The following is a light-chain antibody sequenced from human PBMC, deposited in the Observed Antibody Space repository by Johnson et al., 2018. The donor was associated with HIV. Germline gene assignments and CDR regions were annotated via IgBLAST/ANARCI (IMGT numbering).Light chain of an antibody. CDR1: SSDIGNNY. V-gene: IGLV1-51*01. CDR3: ETCDSSLSGV. Sequence: QSVLTQPPSVSAAPGQKVTISCSGSSSDIGNNYVSWYQQLPGTAPKLLIYDNNKRPSGIPDRFSGSKSGTSATLAITGLQTGDEAAYTCETCDSSLSGVFGSGTTVTVL. CDR2: DNN. J-gene: IGLJ1*01.